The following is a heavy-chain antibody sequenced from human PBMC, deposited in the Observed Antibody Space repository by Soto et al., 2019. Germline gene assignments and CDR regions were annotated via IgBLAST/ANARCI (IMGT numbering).Heavy chain of an antibody. CDR3: AKDGEYSGYDLYYYYYYMDV. Sequence: GGSLRLSCAASGFTFSSYGMHWVRQAPGKGLEWVAVISYDGSNKYYADSVKGRFTISRDNSKNTLYLQMNSLRAEDTAVYYCAKDGEYSGYDLYYYYYYMDVWGKGTTVTVSS. V-gene: IGHV3-30*18. J-gene: IGHJ6*03. CDR1: GFTFSSYG. D-gene: IGHD5-12*01. CDR2: ISYDGSNK.